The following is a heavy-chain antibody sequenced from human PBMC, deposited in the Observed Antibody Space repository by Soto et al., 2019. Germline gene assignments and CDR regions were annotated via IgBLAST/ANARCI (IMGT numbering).Heavy chain of an antibody. CDR3: AREPRDAIPDY. J-gene: IGHJ4*02. D-gene: IGHD2-2*01. V-gene: IGHV4-59*01. CDR1: NGSINNYY. Sequence: QVRLQESGPGLVKPSATLSLTCTVSNGSINNYYWTWIRQSPGKGLEWIGFVYYSGTTNYNPSLKSRVTISLHTSKSQFSLRLSSVTAADTAVYYCAREPRDAIPDYWGQGTLVTVSS. CDR2: VYYSGTT.